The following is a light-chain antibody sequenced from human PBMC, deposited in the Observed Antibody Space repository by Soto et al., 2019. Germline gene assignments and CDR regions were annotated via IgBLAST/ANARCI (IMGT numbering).Light chain of an antibody. V-gene: IGLV1-44*01. J-gene: IGLJ3*02. CDR2: SNG. CDR1: DSNIGRKT. CDR3: AVWDDSLNSWL. Sequence: QSVVTQTPSVSGTPGQRVIISCSGSDSNIGRKTVNWYQQLPGAAPKLLLYSNGQRASGVPDRFSGSKSGTSASLAISGLQAEDGADYHCAVWDDSLNSWLFGGGTKLPVL.